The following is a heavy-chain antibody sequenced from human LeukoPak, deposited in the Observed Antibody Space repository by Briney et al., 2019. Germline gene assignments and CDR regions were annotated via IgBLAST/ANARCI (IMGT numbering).Heavy chain of an antibody. Sequence: ASVKVSCKASGYTFTSYDINWVRQATGQGLEWMRWMNPNSGNTGYAQKFQGRVTITRNTSISTAYMELSSLRSEDTAVYYCARDYSSGWYEFDRWGQGTLVTVSS. CDR3: ARDYSSGWYEFDR. CDR1: GYTFTSYD. V-gene: IGHV1-8*03. J-gene: IGHJ5*02. CDR2: MNPNSGNT. D-gene: IGHD6-19*01.